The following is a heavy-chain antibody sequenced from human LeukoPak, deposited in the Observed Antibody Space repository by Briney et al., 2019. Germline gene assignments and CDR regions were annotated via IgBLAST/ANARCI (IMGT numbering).Heavy chain of an antibody. CDR2: IRSKANSYAT. V-gene: IGHV3-73*01. D-gene: IGHD5-12*01. CDR1: GFTFSGSA. CDR3: ARYSGYDLPS. J-gene: IGHJ3*01. Sequence: GGSLKLSCAASGFTFSGSAMHWVRQASGKGLEWVGRIRSKANSYATAYAASVKGRFTISRDDSKNTAYLQMNSLKTEDTAVYYCARYSGYDLPSWGQGTMVTVSS.